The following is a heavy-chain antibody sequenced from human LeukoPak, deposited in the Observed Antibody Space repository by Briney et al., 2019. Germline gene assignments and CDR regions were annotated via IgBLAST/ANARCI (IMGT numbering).Heavy chain of an antibody. CDR2: IIPIFGAA. D-gene: IGHD2-8*01. CDR3: ARVMDYYYYMDV. CDR1: GGTFSSYA. Sequence: SVKVSCKASGGTFSSYAISWVRQAPGQGLEWMGGIIPIFGAANYAQKFQGRVTITADESTSTAYMELSSLRSEDTAVYYCARVMDYYYYMDVWGKGTTVTVSS. V-gene: IGHV1-69*13. J-gene: IGHJ6*03.